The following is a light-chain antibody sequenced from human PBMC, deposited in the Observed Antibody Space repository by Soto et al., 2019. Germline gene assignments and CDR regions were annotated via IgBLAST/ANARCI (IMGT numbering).Light chain of an antibody. CDR3: QSYDRSLSGVV. CDR1: SSNIGADFD. Sequence: QLVLTQPPSVYGAPGQRVTISCTGTSSNIGADFDVYWYQQLPGTAPRLLIYDSSNRPSGIPDRFSASKSGTSASLAITGLQAEDEADYYCQSYDRSLSGVVFGGGTKVTVL. J-gene: IGLJ2*01. CDR2: DSS. V-gene: IGLV1-40*01.